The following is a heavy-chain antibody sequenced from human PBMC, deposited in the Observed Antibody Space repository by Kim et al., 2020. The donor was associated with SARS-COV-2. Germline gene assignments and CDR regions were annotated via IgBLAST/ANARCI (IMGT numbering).Heavy chain of an antibody. CDR2: INSDGSIT. D-gene: IGHD5-18*01. Sequence: GGSLRLSCAASGFTFSSYWMHWVRQAPGKGLVWVSRINSDGSITSYADSVKGRFTISRDNAKNTLYLQMNSLRAEDTAVYYCARARGYSYMYYDYWGQGTLVTVSS. CDR1: GFTFSSYW. J-gene: IGHJ4*02. CDR3: ARARGYSYMYYDY. V-gene: IGHV3-74*01.